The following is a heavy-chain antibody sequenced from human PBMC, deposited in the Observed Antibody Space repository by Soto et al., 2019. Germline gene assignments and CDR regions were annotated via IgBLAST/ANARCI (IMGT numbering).Heavy chain of an antibody. CDR3: AKDAAGLTYYFDY. J-gene: IGHJ4*02. CDR2: ISNDGNNK. CDR1: GITFSNYG. V-gene: IGHV3-30*18. D-gene: IGHD6-13*01. Sequence: PGGSLRLSCAGSGITFSNYGMHWVRQAPGKGLEWVAVISNDGNNKYYADSVKGRFTISRDNSKNMLYLQMNSLRAEDTAVYYCAKDAAGLTYYFDYWGQGTLVTVSS.